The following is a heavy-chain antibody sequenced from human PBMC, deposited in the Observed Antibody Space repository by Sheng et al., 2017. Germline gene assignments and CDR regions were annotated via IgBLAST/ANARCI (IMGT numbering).Heavy chain of an antibody. CDR1: GGSVSSGSYY. CDR3: ARVHKARADFWTGYYYLDD. Sequence: QVQLQESGPGLVKPSETLSLTCTVSGGSVSSGSYYWSWIRQPPGKGLEWIGNIYYSGSTNYNPSLKSRVTISLDTSSNHFSLKLNSVTAADTAVYYCARVHKARADFWTGYYYLDDWGQGTLVTVSS. V-gene: IGHV4-61*03. J-gene: IGHJ4*02. CDR2: IYYSGST. D-gene: IGHD3-3*01.